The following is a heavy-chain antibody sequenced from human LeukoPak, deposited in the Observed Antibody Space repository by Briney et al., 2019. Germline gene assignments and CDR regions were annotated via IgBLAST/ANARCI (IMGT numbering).Heavy chain of an antibody. J-gene: IGHJ5*02. CDR1: GFTFSSYA. Sequence: GGSLRLSCAASGFTFSSYAMHWVRQAPGKGLEWVAVISYDGSNKYYADSVKGRFTISRDNSKNTPYLQMNSLKAEDTAVYYCAREWEPPSVNWFDPWGQGTLVTVSS. CDR2: ISYDGSNK. CDR3: AREWEPPSVNWFDP. V-gene: IGHV3-30*01. D-gene: IGHD1-26*01.